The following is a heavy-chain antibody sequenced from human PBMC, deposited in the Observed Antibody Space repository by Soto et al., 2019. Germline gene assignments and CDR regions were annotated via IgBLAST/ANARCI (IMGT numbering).Heavy chain of an antibody. CDR3: ARALGGYYYGMDV. CDR2: ISAYNGNT. Sequence: ASVKVSCKASGYTFTSYGISWVRQAPGQGLEWMGWISAYNGNTNYAQKIQGRVTITADESTSTAYMELSSLRSEDTAVYYCARALGGYYYGMDVWGQGTTVTVSS. D-gene: IGHD2-15*01. CDR1: GYTFTSYG. J-gene: IGHJ6*02. V-gene: IGHV1-18*01.